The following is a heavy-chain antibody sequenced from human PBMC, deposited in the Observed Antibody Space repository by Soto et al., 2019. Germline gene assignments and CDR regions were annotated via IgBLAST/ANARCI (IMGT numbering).Heavy chain of an antibody. D-gene: IGHD3-3*01. J-gene: IGHJ4*02. CDR1: GFTLSLNW. CDR3: TKGPLNDFWSGYYSAY. CDR2: ISGSGGTK. Sequence: GGSLRFPCAASGFTLSLNWMTWVRQAPGKGLEWVSNISGSGGTKYYADSVKGRFTISRDKSKNTLYLQMNSLRAEDTAVYYCTKGPLNDFWSGYYSAYWGLGTLVTVPQ. V-gene: IGHV3-23*01.